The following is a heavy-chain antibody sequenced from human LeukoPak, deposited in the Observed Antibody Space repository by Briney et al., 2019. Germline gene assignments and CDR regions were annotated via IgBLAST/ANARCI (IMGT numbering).Heavy chain of an antibody. CDR3: AKDREGLSSGYDLEYFDY. CDR1: GFTFSSYA. J-gene: IGHJ4*02. Sequence: GGSLRLSCAASGFTFSSYAMNWVRQAPGKGLEWVSAICGGGGTTYYADSVKGRFTISRDNSKNTLFLQMNSLRAEDRAVYYCAKDREGLSSGYDLEYFDYWGQGTLVTVSS. V-gene: IGHV3-23*01. CDR2: ICGGGGTT. D-gene: IGHD5-12*01.